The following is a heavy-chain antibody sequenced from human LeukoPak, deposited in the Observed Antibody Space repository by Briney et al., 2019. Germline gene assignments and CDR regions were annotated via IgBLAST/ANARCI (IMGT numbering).Heavy chain of an antibody. V-gene: IGHV3-53*01. D-gene: IGHD4/OR15-4a*01. J-gene: IGHJ4*02. CDR1: GFTVSSNS. CDR2: IYSDNT. CDR3: ARRACAYSHPYDY. Sequence: GGSLRLSCTVSGFTVSSNSMSWVRQAPGKGLEWVSFIYSDNTHYSDSVKARFTISRDNSKNTLYLQMNSLRAEDTAVYYCARRACAYSHPYDYWGQGTVVTVSS.